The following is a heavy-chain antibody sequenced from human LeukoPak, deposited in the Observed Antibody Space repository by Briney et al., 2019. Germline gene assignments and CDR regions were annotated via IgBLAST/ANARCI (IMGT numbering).Heavy chain of an antibody. J-gene: IGHJ4*02. D-gene: IGHD3-22*01. CDR3: ASKNYYDSSGYYPFDY. Sequence: GGSLRLSCAASGFTFSSYAVHWVRQAPGKGLEWVAVISYDGSNKYYADSVKGRFTISRGNSKNTLYLQMNSLRAEDTAVYYCASKNYYDSSGYYPFDYWGQGTLVTVSS. CDR1: GFTFSSYA. CDR2: ISYDGSNK. V-gene: IGHV3-30-3*01.